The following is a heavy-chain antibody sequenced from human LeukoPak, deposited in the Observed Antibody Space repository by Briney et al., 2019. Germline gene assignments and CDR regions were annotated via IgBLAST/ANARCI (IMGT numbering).Heavy chain of an antibody. Sequence: SETLSLTCAVYGGSFSGYYWSWIRQPPGKGLEWIGEINHSGSTNYNPSLKSRVTISVDTSKNQFSLKLSSVTAADTAVYYCARALMKYYYYYMDVWRKGTTVTVSS. CDR3: ARALMKYYYYYMDV. CDR2: INHSGST. CDR1: GGSFSGYY. J-gene: IGHJ6*03. V-gene: IGHV4-34*01.